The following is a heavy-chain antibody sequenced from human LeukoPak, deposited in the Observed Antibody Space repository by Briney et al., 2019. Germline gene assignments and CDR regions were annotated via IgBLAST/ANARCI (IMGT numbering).Heavy chain of an antibody. Sequence: GGSLRLSCAASGFTFNSYAMSWVRQAPGKGLEWVSAISDGGVSTYYADSVKGRLTISRDNSKNTLYLQMNSLRAEDTAIYYCATSKRDGYNYFDYWGQGTLVTVSS. CDR1: GFTFNSYA. D-gene: IGHD5-24*01. CDR2: ISDGGVST. V-gene: IGHV3-23*01. CDR3: ATSKRDGYNYFDY. J-gene: IGHJ4*02.